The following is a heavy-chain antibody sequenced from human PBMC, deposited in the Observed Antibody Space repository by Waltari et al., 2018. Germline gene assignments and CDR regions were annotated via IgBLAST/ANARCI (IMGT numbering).Heavy chain of an antibody. V-gene: IGHV4-39*01. Sequence: QLQLQESGPGLVKPSETLSLTCTVSGGSISSSSYYWGWIRQPPGKGLEWIGSIYYSGSTYYNPSLKCRVTISVDTSKNQFSLKLSSVTAADTAIYYCARLGDNSRAFDYWGQGTLVTVSS. CDR2: IYYSGST. CDR1: GGSISSSSYY. D-gene: IGHD2-21*01. J-gene: IGHJ4*02. CDR3: ARLGDNSRAFDY.